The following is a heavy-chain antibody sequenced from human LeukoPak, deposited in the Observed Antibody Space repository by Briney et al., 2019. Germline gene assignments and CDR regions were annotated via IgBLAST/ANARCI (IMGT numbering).Heavy chain of an antibody. J-gene: IGHJ4*02. Sequence: PGGSLRLSCAASGFTFDGYAMHWVRQAPGKGLEWVSGISWNSGSIGYADSVKGRFTISRDNAKNSLYLQMNSLRAEDTALYYCAKAKYFDPDPYFDYWGQGTLVTVSS. CDR1: GFTFDGYA. D-gene: IGHD3-9*01. V-gene: IGHV3-9*01. CDR3: AKAKYFDPDPYFDY. CDR2: ISWNSGSI.